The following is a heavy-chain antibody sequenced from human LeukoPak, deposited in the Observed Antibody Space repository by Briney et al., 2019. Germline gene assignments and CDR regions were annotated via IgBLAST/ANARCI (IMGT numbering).Heavy chain of an antibody. V-gene: IGHV3-7*04. Sequence: PGGPLRLSCAASGFTFSSYWMSWVRQAPGKGLEWVANIKQDGSEKYYVDPLKGRFTISRDNAKNSLYLQMNSLRAEDTAVFYCAGGVVHSIVTSSFDIWGQGTMVTVSS. CDR1: GFTFSSYW. CDR3: AGGVVHSIVTSSFDI. D-gene: IGHD2/OR15-2a*01. J-gene: IGHJ3*02. CDR2: IKQDGSEK.